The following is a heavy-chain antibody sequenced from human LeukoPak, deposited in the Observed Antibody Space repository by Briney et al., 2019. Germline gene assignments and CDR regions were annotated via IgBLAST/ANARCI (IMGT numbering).Heavy chain of an antibody. Sequence: SETLSLTCAVYGGSFSGYYWSWIRQPPGKGLEWIGEINHSGSTNYNPSLKSRVTISVDTSKNQFSLKLSSVTAADTAVYYCARGRPPRTSIAARSGDYWGQGTLVTVSS. V-gene: IGHV4-34*01. CDR3: ARGRPPRTSIAARSGDY. D-gene: IGHD6-6*01. J-gene: IGHJ4*02. CDR1: GGSFSGYY. CDR2: INHSGST.